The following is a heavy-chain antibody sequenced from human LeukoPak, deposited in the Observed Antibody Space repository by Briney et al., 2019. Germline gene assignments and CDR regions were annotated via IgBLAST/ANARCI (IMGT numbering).Heavy chain of an antibody. J-gene: IGHJ4*02. CDR3: ARDWEVVVVPAATPFDY. D-gene: IGHD2-2*01. CDR2: ISSSSSYI. Sequence: PGGSLRLSCAASGFTFSSYSMNWVRQAPGKGLEWVSSISSSSSYIYYADSVKGRFTISRDNAKNSLYLQMNSLRAEDTAVYYCARDWEVVVVPAATPFDYWGQGTLVTVSS. CDR1: GFTFSSYS. V-gene: IGHV3-21*01.